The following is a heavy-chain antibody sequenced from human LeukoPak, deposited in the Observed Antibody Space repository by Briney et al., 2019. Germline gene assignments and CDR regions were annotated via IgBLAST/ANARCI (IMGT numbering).Heavy chain of an antibody. Sequence: GASVKVSCKAPGYTFTSYDINWVRQATGQGLEWMGWMNPNSGNTGYAQKFQGRVTMTRNTSISTAYMELSSLRSEDTAVYYCARAFTIFGVVIINWFDPWGQGTLVTVSS. CDR1: GYTFTSYD. V-gene: IGHV1-8*01. CDR2: MNPNSGNT. D-gene: IGHD3-3*01. CDR3: ARAFTIFGVVIINWFDP. J-gene: IGHJ5*02.